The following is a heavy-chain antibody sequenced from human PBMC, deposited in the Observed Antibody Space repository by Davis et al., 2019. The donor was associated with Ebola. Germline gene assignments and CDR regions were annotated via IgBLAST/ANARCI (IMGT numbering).Heavy chain of an antibody. Sequence: PSETLSLTCTVSGGSISTHFWNWIRQPPGKGLEWIGYVDYSGSTNYNPSLKSRVTISVDTSKNQFSLKLSSVTAADTAVYYCARRITMVQGVIISEDWFDPWGQGTLVTVSS. CDR2: VDYSGST. D-gene: IGHD3-10*01. V-gene: IGHV4-59*08. CDR1: GGSISTHF. CDR3: ARRITMVQGVIISEDWFDP. J-gene: IGHJ5*02.